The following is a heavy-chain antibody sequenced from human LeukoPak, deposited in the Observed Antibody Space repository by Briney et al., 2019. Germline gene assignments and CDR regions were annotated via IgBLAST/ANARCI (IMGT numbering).Heavy chain of an antibody. J-gene: IGHJ4*02. D-gene: IGHD1-14*01. CDR3: ASPIRNSDY. CDR1: GFIFSSYS. Sequence: GGSLRLSCVGSGFIFSSYSMNWVRQAPGKGLEWVSYISSSGSTIYYADSVKGRFTISRDNAKNSLYLQMNSLRAEDTAVYYCASPIRNSDYWGQGTLVTVSS. V-gene: IGHV3-48*04. CDR2: ISSSGSTI.